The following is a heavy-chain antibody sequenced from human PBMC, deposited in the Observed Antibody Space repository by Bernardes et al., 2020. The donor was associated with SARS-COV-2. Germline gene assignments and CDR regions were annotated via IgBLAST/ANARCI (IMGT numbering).Heavy chain of an antibody. CDR3: ARSHHFGSGNYGLDY. V-gene: IGHV3-74*01. CDR2: INGGGSSV. Sequence: GGSLRLSCAASGFSFSDYWMHWVRQAPGKGLMWVSRINGGGSSVNYADSVKGRFTISRDNAKNTLYLQVNSLRAEDTAVYYCARSHHFGSGNYGLDYWGQGTLVTVSS. D-gene: IGHD3-10*01. J-gene: IGHJ4*02. CDR1: GFSFSDYW.